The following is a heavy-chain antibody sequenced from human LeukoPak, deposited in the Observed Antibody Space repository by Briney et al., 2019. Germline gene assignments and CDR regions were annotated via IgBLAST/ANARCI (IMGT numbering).Heavy chain of an antibody. CDR2: ISYDGSNK. CDR3: ARETPSRSGDY. Sequence: GRSLRLSCAASGFTFSSYAMHWVRQAPGKGLGWVAVISYDGSNKYYADSVKGRFTISRDNSKNTLYLQMNSLRAEDTAVYYCARETPSRSGDYWGQGTLVTVSS. J-gene: IGHJ4*02. D-gene: IGHD2-15*01. CDR1: GFTFSSYA. V-gene: IGHV3-30*04.